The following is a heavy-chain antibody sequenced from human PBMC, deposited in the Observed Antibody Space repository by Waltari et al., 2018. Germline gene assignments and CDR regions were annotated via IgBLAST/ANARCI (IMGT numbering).Heavy chain of an antibody. CDR3: ARGTPYSSGRESADY. D-gene: IGHD6-19*01. J-gene: IGHJ4*02. V-gene: IGHV3-74*01. CDR1: EVTFVTLG. CDR2: ISNDGSRT. Sequence: DVQLVESGGGLVQPGGALRLSGAVTEVTFVTLGLHWVRQVPGMGLVGVASISNDGSRTNYAESVKGRFTISRDNAKSILYLQMNSLRGEDSAVYFCARGTPYSSGRESADYWGQGTLVTVSS.